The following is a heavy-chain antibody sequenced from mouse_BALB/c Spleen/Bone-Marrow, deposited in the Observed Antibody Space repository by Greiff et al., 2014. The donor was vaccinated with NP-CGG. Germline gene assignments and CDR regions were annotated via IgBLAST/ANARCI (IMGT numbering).Heavy chain of an antibody. J-gene: IGHJ4*01. CDR2: INPGSGGT. CDR1: GYAFTNYL. Sequence: VKLVESGAEVVRPGASVKVSCKASGYAFTNYLIEWVKQRPGQGLEWIGVINPGSGGTNYNEKFKGKATLTADKSSSTAYMQFSSLTSDDSAVYFCARLRRGGFYTMDYWGQGTSVTVSS. V-gene: IGHV1-54*01. CDR3: ARLRRGGFYTMDY. D-gene: IGHD2-12*01.